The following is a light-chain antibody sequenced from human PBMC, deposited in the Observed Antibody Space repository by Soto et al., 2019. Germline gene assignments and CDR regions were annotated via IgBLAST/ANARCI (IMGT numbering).Light chain of an antibody. CDR2: DTS. J-gene: IGKJ1*01. V-gene: IGKV3-20*01. CDR1: QSVGGSS. Sequence: ETVLTQSPGTLSLSPGERATVSCRASQSVGGSSLAWYRQRPGQAPRLLIYDTSKRATGIPDRFSGSGSGTDFTLTISRLEPEDFAVYYCQQYQNSPRTFGQGTKVEIK. CDR3: QQYQNSPRT.